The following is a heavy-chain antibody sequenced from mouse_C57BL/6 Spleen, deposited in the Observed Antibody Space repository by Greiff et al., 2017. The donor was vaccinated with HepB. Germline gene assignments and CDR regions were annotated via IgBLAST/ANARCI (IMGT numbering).Heavy chain of an antibody. CDR2: INPSNGGT. J-gene: IGHJ2*01. V-gene: IGHV1-53*01. Sequence: QVQLQQPGTELVKPGASVKLSCKASGYTFTSYWMHWVKQRPGQGLEWIGNINPSNGGTNYNEKFKSKATLTVDKSSSTAYMQLCSLTSEDSAVYYCANENYYGPRYYFDYWGQGTTLTVSS. CDR1: GYTFTSYW. CDR3: ANENYYGPRYYFDY. D-gene: IGHD1-2*01.